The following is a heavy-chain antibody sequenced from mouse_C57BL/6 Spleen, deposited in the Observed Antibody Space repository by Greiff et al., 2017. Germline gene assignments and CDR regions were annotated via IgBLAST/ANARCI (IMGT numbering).Heavy chain of an antibody. Sequence: QVQLQQSGPELVKPGASVKISCKASGYAFSSSWMNWVKQRPGKGLEWIGRIYPGDGDTNYNGKFKGKATLTADKSSSTAYMQLSSLTSEDSAVYFCARWGQLRPVLDYWGQGTTLTVSS. CDR3: ARWGQLRPVLDY. CDR1: GYAFSSSW. J-gene: IGHJ2*01. CDR2: IYPGDGDT. D-gene: IGHD3-2*02. V-gene: IGHV1-82*01.